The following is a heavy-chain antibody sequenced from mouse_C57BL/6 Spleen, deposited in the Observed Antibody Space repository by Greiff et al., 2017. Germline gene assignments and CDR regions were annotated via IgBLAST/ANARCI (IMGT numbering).Heavy chain of an antibody. V-gene: IGHV1-55*01. CDR1: GYTFTSYW. J-gene: IGHJ3*01. CDR3: ARMVYDYGFAY. D-gene: IGHD2-4*01. Sequence: QVQLKQPGAELVKPGASVKMSCKASGYTFTSYWITWVKQRPGQGLEWIGVIYPGSGSTNYNEQFKSKATLTVDKSSSTAYMQLSSLTSEDSAVYYCARMVYDYGFAYWGQGTLVTVSA. CDR2: IYPGSGST.